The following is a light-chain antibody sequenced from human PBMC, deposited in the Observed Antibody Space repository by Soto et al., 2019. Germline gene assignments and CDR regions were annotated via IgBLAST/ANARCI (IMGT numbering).Light chain of an antibody. CDR1: QSISNY. Sequence: DIQMTQSPSSLSASVGDRVTITCRASQSISNYLNWHQQKPGEAPKHLVYAASSLQSGFPSRFRGIGSGTDFTLNISSLRPEDCATHYRKQSYSTPFPFGLGTKLELK. CDR3: KQSYSTPFP. J-gene: IGKJ2*01. V-gene: IGKV1-39*01. CDR2: AAS.